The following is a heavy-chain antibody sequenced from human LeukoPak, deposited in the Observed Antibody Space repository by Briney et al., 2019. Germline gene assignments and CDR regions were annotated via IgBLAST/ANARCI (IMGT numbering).Heavy chain of an antibody. D-gene: IGHD6-19*01. Sequence: GGSLRLSCAASGFSLSNYAMTWVRQAPGKGLEWVSGISGSGGSTYYADSGKGRFTISRDNSKNTLYLQMNSLRVKDTAVYYCARGYSSGWWGYYFDYWGQGTLVTVSS. V-gene: IGHV3-23*01. J-gene: IGHJ4*02. CDR2: ISGSGGST. CDR3: ARGYSSGWWGYYFDY. CDR1: GFSLSNYA.